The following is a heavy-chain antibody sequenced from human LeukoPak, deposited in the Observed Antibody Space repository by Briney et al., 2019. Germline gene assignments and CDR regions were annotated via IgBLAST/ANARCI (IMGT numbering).Heavy chain of an antibody. Sequence: GGSLRLSCAASGFTFSRYWMTWVRQAPGKGLEWVANIKQDGSEKYYVDSVKGRFTGSRDNAKNSLYLQMNSLRAEDTAVYYCARSIVVVPSAIDYYGMDVWGQGTTVTVSS. CDR3: ARSIVVVPSAIDYYGMDV. V-gene: IGHV3-7*01. CDR2: IKQDGSEK. D-gene: IGHD2-2*01. J-gene: IGHJ6*02. CDR1: GFTFSRYW.